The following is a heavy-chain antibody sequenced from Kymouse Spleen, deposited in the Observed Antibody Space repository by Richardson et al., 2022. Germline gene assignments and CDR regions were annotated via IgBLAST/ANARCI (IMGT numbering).Heavy chain of an antibody. V-gene: IGHV3-48*02. CDR1: GFTFSSYS. J-gene: IGHJ4*02. D-gene: IGHD2-21*02. CDR2: ISSSSSTI. CDR3: ARGFSIVVVTAILDY. Sequence: EVQLVESGGGLVQPGGSLRLSCAASGFTFSSYSMNWVRQAPGKGLEWVSYISSSSSTIYYADSVKGRFTISRDNAKNSLYLQMNSLRDEDTAVYYCARGFSIVVVTAILDYWGQGTLVTVSS.